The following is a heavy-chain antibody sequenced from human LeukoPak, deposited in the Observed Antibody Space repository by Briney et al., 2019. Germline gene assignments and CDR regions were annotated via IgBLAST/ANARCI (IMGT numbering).Heavy chain of an antibody. CDR3: ARASVLLWFGELSGQGSFDY. CDR1: GGSISSYY. J-gene: IGHJ4*02. D-gene: IGHD3-10*01. V-gene: IGHV4-59*01. Sequence: PSETLSLTCTVPGGSISSYYWSWIRQPPGKGLEWIGYIYYSGSTNYNPSLKSRVTISVDTSKNQFSLKLSSVTAADTAVYYCARASVLLWFGELSGQGSFDYWGQGTLVTVSS. CDR2: IYYSGST.